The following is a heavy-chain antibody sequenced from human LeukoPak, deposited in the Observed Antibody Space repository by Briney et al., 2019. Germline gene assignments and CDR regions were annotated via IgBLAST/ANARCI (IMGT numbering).Heavy chain of an antibody. CDR2: ISVSGGST. CDR1: GFTFSSYA. J-gene: IGHJ6*04. Sequence: GGSLRLSCAASGFTFSSYAMSWIRQAPGKGLEWVSAISVSGGSTYYADSVKGRFTISRDNSKNTLYLQMNSLRAEDTAAYYCAKGSGLGYCSSTTCRPFYYYYYGMDVWGKGTTVTVSS. V-gene: IGHV3-23*01. D-gene: IGHD2-2*01. CDR3: AKGSGLGYCSSTTCRPFYYYYYGMDV.